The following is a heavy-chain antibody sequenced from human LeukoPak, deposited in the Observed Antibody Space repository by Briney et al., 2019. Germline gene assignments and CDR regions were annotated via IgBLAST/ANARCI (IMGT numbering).Heavy chain of an antibody. CDR2: INWNGGST. D-gene: IGHD4-17*01. CDR1: GFTFDDYG. J-gene: IGHJ2*01. CDR3: ARDQLSYGAPGWYFDL. Sequence: PGGSLRLSCAASGFTFDDYGMSWVRQAPGKGLEWVSGINWNGGSTGYADSVKGRFTISRDNAKNSLYLQMNSLRAEDTALYYCARDQLSYGAPGWYFDLWGRGTLITVSS. V-gene: IGHV3-20*04.